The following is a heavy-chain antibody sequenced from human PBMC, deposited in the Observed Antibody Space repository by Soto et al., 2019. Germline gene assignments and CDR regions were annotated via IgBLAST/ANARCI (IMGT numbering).Heavy chain of an antibody. CDR3: TKDKHWYGMDV. D-gene: IGHD1-1*01. J-gene: IGHJ6*02. CDR1: GFTFNSFF. CDR2: IDTSGGVT. V-gene: IGHV3-23*01. Sequence: GGSLKLSCTTPGFTFNSFFINWVRQAPGKGPEGVSGIDTSGGVTKYADSVKGRFTISRDNSENTLYLQMNSLRAEDTALYYCTKDKHWYGMDVWGQGTTVTVSS.